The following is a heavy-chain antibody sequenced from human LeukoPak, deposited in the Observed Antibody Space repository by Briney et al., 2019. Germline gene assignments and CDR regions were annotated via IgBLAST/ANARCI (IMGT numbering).Heavy chain of an antibody. CDR2: INPGDSDT. D-gene: IGHD2-21*02. Sequence: GESLKISCKGSGYSFTNYWIGWVRQMPGKGLEWMGIINPGDSDTRYSPSFQGQVTISADKSISTAYLQWNSLKASDTAMYYCARGHHVVVATATWASDAFDLWGQGTMVTVSS. V-gene: IGHV5-51*01. CDR3: ARGHHVVVATATWASDAFDL. CDR1: GYSFTNYW. J-gene: IGHJ3*01.